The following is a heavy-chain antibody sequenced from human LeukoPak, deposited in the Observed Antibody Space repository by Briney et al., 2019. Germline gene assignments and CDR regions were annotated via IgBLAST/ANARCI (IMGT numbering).Heavy chain of an antibody. CDR3: ARGDIVVVPAANNNWFDP. J-gene: IGHJ5*02. D-gene: IGHD2-2*01. V-gene: IGHV1-2*02. Sequence: ASVKVSCKTSGYTFTDHYIHWVRQAPGQGLEWMGWMNPSDNGVNYAQKFQGRVTMTRDTSISTAYMELSRLRSDDTAVYYCARGDIVVVPAANNNWFDPWGQGTLVTVSS. CDR1: GYTFTDHY. CDR2: MNPSDNGV.